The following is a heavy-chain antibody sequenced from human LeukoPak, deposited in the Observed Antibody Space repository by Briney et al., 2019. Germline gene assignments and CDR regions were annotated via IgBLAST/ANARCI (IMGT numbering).Heavy chain of an antibody. CDR3: ARSFWSGYYLTDY. V-gene: IGHV5-51*01. CDR2: IYPGDSDT. Sequence: GESLKIPCKGSGYSFTRYWIGWVRQMPGKGLEWMGIIYPGDSDTRYSPSFQGQVTISADKSISTAYLQWSSLKASDTAMYYCARSFWSGYYLTDYWGQGTLVTVSS. D-gene: IGHD3-3*01. J-gene: IGHJ4*02. CDR1: GYSFTRYW.